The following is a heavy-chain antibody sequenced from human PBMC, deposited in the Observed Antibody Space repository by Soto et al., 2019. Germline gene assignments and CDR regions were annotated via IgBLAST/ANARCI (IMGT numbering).Heavy chain of an antibody. CDR1: GFTVSSNY. V-gene: IGHV3-66*01. CDR2: IYSGGST. J-gene: IGHJ6*02. CDR3: ARGPFHYYGSGNDGMDV. Sequence: EVQLVESGGGLVQPGGSLRLSCAASGFTVSSNYMSWVRQAPGKGLEWVSVIYSGGSTYYADSVKGRFTISRDNSKNTLYLQMNSLRAEDTAVYYCARGPFHYYGSGNDGMDVWGQGTTVTVSS. D-gene: IGHD3-10*01.